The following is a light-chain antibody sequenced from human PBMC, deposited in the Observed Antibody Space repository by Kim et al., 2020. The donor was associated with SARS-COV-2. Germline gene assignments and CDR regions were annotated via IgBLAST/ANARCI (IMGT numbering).Light chain of an antibody. CDR1: QSVSSSY. CDR2: SAS. CDR3: QQYGTSPST. J-gene: IGKJ5*01. Sequence: SPGDRATLSCRASQSVSSSYLAWYQQKPGQAPRLLISSASTRATGIPDRFSASGSGTDFTLTITRLEPGDFAVYYCQQYGTSPSTFGQGTRLEIK. V-gene: IGKV3-20*01.